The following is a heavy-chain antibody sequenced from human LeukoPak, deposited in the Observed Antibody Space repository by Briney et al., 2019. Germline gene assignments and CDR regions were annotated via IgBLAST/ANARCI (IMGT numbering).Heavy chain of an antibody. V-gene: IGHV3-7*01. Sequence: GGSLRLSCTASGFIFSNYWMTWVRQAPGKGLEWVAQINQDGGKEYYIDSVKARFSISRDNARNSLSLQMNSLRAEDTAVYYCVRDGGVSGYDLLDYWGQGTLVTVSP. CDR1: GFIFSNYW. J-gene: IGHJ4*02. CDR3: VRDGGVSGYDLLDY. D-gene: IGHD5-12*01. CDR2: INQDGGKE.